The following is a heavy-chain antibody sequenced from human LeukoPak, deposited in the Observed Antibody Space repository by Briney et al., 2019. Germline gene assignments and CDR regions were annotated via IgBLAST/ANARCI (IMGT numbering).Heavy chain of an antibody. J-gene: IGHJ4*02. V-gene: IGHV4-38-2*02. CDR2: IYHSGST. D-gene: IGHD2-15*01. CDR3: ANRYCSGGSCSRDY. Sequence: SETLSLTCTVSGYSISSGYYWGWIRQPPGKGLEWIGSIYHSGSTYYNPSLKSRVTISVDTSKNQFSLKLSSVTAADTAVYYCANRYCSGGSCSRDYWGQGTLVTVSS. CDR1: GYSISSGYY.